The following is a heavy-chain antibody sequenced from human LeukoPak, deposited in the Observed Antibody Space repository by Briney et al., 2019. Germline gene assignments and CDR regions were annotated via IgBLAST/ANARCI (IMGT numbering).Heavy chain of an antibody. CDR2: IKQDGSER. V-gene: IGHV3-7*01. CDR1: GFTFTTFW. D-gene: IGHD6-19*01. Sequence: GGSLRPSCAASGFTFTTFWMSWVRQAPGRGLEWVANIKQDGSERYYVDSVKGRFTISRDNAKNSLYLQMNSLRAEDTGVYYCAGSGWQVYLDYWGQGALVTVSS. CDR3: AGSGWQVYLDY. J-gene: IGHJ4*02.